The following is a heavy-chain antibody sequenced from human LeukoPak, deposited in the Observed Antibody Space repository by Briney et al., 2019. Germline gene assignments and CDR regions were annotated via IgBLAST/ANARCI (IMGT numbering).Heavy chain of an antibody. Sequence: GGSLRLSCAASGFTFDDYDMSWVRQVPGKGLEWVSAINWNGASTGYADSVKGRFTISRDNAKSYLYLQMNSLRAEETDVYYCAKDTYYDFWSGTYAEYFQHWGQGTLVTVSS. CDR2: INWNGAST. CDR1: GFTFDDYD. CDR3: AKDTYYDFWSGTYAEYFQH. D-gene: IGHD3-3*01. V-gene: IGHV3-20*04. J-gene: IGHJ1*01.